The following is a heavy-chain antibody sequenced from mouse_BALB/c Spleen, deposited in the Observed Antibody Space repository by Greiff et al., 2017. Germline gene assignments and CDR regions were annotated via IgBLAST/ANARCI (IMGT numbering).Heavy chain of an antibody. D-gene: IGHD1-1*01. Sequence: QVQLKESGSELARPGASVKMSCTASGYTFSSYKMHWFKQRPGQGLEWIGYISPSSAYTDYNQKFKDNATLTAAKSSSTAYMQLTSLTSEDSAVYYCARETMVVANFDYWGQGTTLTVSS. V-gene: IGHV1-4*01. CDR2: ISPSSAYT. CDR3: ARETMVVANFDY. CDR1: GYTFSSYK. J-gene: IGHJ2*01.